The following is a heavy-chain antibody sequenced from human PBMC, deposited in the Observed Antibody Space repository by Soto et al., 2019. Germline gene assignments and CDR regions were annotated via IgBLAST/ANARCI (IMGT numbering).Heavy chain of an antibody. CDR3: ARERGYCSGGSCHTYGMDV. V-gene: IGHV3-30-3*01. D-gene: IGHD2-15*01. J-gene: IGHJ6*02. CDR2: ISYDGSNK. Sequence: QVQLVESGGGVVQPGRSLRLSCAASGFTFSSYAMHWVHQAPGKGLEWVAVISYDGSNKYYADSVKGRFTISRDNSKNTLYLQMNSLRAEDTAVYYCARERGYCSGGSCHTYGMDVWGQGTTVTVSS. CDR1: GFTFSSYA.